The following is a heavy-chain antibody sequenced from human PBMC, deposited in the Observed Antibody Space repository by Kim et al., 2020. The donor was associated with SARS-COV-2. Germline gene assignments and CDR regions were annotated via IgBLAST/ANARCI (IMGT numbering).Heavy chain of an antibody. D-gene: IGHD5-18*01. V-gene: IGHV4-39*01. CDR2: SNSGGST. J-gene: IGHJ4*01. Sequence: SETLSLTCTVSGGSISSSSYYWGWIRQPPGMGWEWSGSSNSGGSTYYNPSLKSRVTISVETAKKQFSLKLSSVTAADTAAYYCARHVGYGYAPTPNFDY. CDR3: ARHVGYGYAPTPNFDY. CDR1: GGSISSSSYY.